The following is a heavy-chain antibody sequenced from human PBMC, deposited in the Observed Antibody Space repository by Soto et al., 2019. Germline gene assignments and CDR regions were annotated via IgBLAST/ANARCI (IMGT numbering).Heavy chain of an antibody. CDR1: GFTFSSYA. CDR2: ISGSGGST. Sequence: GGSLRLSCAASGFTFSSYAMSWVRQAPGKGLEWVSAISGSGGSTYYADSVKGRFTISRDNSKNTLYLQMNSLRAEDTAVYYCAKEMGYYGSGSYYDWFDPWGQGTLVTVSS. V-gene: IGHV3-23*01. J-gene: IGHJ5*02. D-gene: IGHD3-10*01. CDR3: AKEMGYYGSGSYYDWFDP.